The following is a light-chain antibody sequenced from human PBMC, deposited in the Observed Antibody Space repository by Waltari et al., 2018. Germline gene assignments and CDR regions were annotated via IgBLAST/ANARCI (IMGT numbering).Light chain of an antibody. V-gene: IGLV2-11*01. CDR2: DVT. CDR3: CSYTGSHTLL. J-gene: IGLJ3*02. CDR1: SNDVGAYTY. Sequence: QSALTQPRSVSGSPGQSVTISCPGTSNDVGAYTYLSWSQQHPANAPKPPIHDVTKRPSGVPDRCSGSKSGNMASLTISGLQGEDAADYYCCSYTGSHTLLFGGGTKLTVL.